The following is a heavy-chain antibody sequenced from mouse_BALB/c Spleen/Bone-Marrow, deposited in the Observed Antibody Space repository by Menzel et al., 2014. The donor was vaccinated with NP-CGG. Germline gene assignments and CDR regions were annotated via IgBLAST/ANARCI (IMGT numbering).Heavy chain of an antibody. J-gene: IGHJ3*01. CDR2: INPSNGRA. CDR3: ARRDFRSWFAY. CDR1: GYTFTSYW. D-gene: IGHD2-14*01. Sequence: SGAELVKPGASVNLSCKASGYTFTSYWVYWVKQRPGQGLEWIGEINPSNGRANYNEKFKNKATLTVDKSTSTAYMQVSSLISEDSAVYYCARRDFRSWFAYWGQGTLVTVSA. V-gene: IGHV1S81*02.